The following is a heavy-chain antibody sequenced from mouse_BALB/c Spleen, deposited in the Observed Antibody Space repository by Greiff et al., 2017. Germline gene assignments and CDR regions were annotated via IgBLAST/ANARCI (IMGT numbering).Heavy chain of an antibody. V-gene: IGHV3-1*02. CDR2: IHYSGST. CDR3: ARIRYYYGSSHFDY. Sequence: DVKLQESGPDLVKPSQSLSLTCTVTGYSITSGYSWHWIRQFPGNKLEWMGYIHYSGSTNYNPSLKSRISITRDTSKNQFFLQLNSVTTEDTATYYCARIRYYYGSSHFDYWGQGTTLTVSS. J-gene: IGHJ2*01. CDR1: GYSITSGYS. D-gene: IGHD1-1*01.